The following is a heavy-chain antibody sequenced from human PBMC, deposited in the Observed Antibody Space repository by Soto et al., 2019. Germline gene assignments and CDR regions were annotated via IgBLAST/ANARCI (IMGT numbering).Heavy chain of an antibody. D-gene: IGHD3-22*01. CDR1: GASLSSGGCY. J-gene: IGHJ4*02. CDR2: IYYSGST. CDR3: ARDSRFYFDSSDYYYYLED. V-gene: IGHV4-31*03. Sequence: SETLSLTCTVSGASLSSGGCYWSWVRQYPGKGLEWIGHIYYSGSTSYNPSLKSRVTISLDTSKKQFSLKLSSMTAADTAVYYCARDSRFYFDSSDYYYYLEDWGQGTLVTVSS.